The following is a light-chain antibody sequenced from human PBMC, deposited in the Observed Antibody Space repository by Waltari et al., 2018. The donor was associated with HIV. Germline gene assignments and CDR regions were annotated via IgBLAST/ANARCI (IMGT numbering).Light chain of an antibody. Sequence: QSALTQPRSVSGSPGQSVTISCTGTSSDVGVYNFVYWYQQHPGKAPKLMIYDVSKRPSGFPDRFSGSKSGNTASLTISGLQAEDEADYYCCSYAGSYPVVFGGGTKLTVL. V-gene: IGLV2-11*01. CDR2: DVS. J-gene: IGLJ2*01. CDR1: SSDVGVYNF. CDR3: CSYAGSYPVV.